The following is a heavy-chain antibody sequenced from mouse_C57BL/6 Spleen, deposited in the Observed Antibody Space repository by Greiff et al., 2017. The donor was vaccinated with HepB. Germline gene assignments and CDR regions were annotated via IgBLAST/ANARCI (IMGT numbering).Heavy chain of an antibody. J-gene: IGHJ4*01. CDR1: GYTFTSYW. CDR2: IHPNSGST. CDR3: ARGLDSSGSVYAMDY. D-gene: IGHD3-2*02. V-gene: IGHV1-64*01. Sequence: QVQLQQPGAELVKPGASVKLSCKASGYTFTSYWMHWVKQRPGQGLEWIGMIHPNSGSTNYNEKFKSKATLTVDKSSSTAYMQLSSLTSEDSAVYYCARGLDSSGSVYAMDYWGQGTSVTVSS.